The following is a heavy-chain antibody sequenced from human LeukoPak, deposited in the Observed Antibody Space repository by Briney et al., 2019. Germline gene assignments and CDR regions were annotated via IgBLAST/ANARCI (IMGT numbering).Heavy chain of an antibody. CDR3: ASRLYCSNTRCRNFPFAY. J-gene: IGHJ4*02. D-gene: IGHD2-2*01. Sequence: SVKLFCKASRRTFRSYAINWVRQAPGQGLEWMGGIIPIFGTANYAQKIQDRVTITADESTSTAYMELSSLKSENTAIYYCASRLYCSNTRCRNFPFAYWGQGTLVTVSS. V-gene: IGHV1-69*13. CDR1: RRTFRSYA. CDR2: IIPIFGTA.